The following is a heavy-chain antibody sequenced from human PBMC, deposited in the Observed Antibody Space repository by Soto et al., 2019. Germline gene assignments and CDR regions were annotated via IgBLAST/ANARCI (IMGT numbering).Heavy chain of an antibody. CDR1: GYIFTGYH. CDR2: ISPNSGDT. CDR3: ARDARGTRGFDEMDI. J-gene: IGHJ6*02. V-gene: IGHV1-2*02. Sequence: ASVKVSCKASGYIFTGYHIHWVRQAPGRGLEWMGWISPNSGDTEYAQNFQGRVTMTRDTSFNLVYMEMSGLMSDDTAVYYCARDARGTRGFDEMDIWGQGTTVTVSS. D-gene: IGHD3-9*01.